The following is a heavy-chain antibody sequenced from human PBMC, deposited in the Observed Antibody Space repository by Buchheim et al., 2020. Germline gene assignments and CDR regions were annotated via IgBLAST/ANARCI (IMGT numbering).Heavy chain of an antibody. CDR3: ARSDQIITMVRGAATDY. Sequence: EVQLVQSGAEVKKPGESLRISCKGSGYSFTSYWISWVRQMPGKGLEWMGRIDPSDSYTNYSPSFQGHVTISADKSIRPAYPQWSSLKASDTAMYYCARSDQIITMVRGAATDYWGQGTL. J-gene: IGHJ4*02. V-gene: IGHV5-10-1*03. CDR1: GYSFTSYW. D-gene: IGHD3-10*01. CDR2: IDPSDSYT.